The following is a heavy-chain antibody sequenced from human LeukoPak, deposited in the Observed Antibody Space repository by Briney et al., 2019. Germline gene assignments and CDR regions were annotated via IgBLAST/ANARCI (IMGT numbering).Heavy chain of an antibody. CDR2: IYPGDSDT. D-gene: IGHD2-2*01. J-gene: IGHJ4*02. CDR3: ARVPPGTYYFDY. Sequence: GECLKISCQASGYTFAKYWIGWVRQMPGKGLEWMGIIYPGDSDTRYSPSFQGQVTISADKSISTAYLQWSSLKASDTAMYYCARVPPGTYYFDYWGQGTLVTVSS. CDR1: GYTFAKYW. V-gene: IGHV5-51*01.